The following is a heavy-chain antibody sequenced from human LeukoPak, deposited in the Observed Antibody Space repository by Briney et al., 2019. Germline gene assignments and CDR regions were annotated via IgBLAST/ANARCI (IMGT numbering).Heavy chain of an antibody. Sequence: GGSLRLSCAASGFTFSSYVMSWVRQAPGKGLEWVSVISDTGGSTYYADSVKGRFTISRDNSKNTLYLQMNSLRAEDTAVYYCAKGQPYISGRNNWFDPWGQGTLVTVSS. J-gene: IGHJ5*02. V-gene: IGHV3-23*01. CDR1: GFTFSSYV. CDR2: ISDTGGST. CDR3: AKGQPYISGRNNWFDP. D-gene: IGHD6-19*01.